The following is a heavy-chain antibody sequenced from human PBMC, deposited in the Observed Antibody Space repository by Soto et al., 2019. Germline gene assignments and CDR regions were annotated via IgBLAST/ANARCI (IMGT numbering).Heavy chain of an antibody. CDR1: GFTFSSYG. CDR2: ISYDGGNK. Sequence: GGSLRLSCAASGFTFSSYGMHWVRQAPGKGLEWVAVISYDGGNKYYADSVKGRFTISRDNSKNTLYLQMNSLRAEDTAVYYCAKVPSGTTPDYWGQGTLVTVSS. CDR3: AKVPSGTTPDY. V-gene: IGHV3-30*18. D-gene: IGHD1-7*01. J-gene: IGHJ4*02.